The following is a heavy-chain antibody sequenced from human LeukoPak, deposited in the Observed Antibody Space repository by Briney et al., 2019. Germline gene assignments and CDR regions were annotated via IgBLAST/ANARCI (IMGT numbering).Heavy chain of an antibody. CDR3: ARGPNPHRAFVC. V-gene: IGHV3-53*04. CDR2: IYSGGRT. Sequence: GGSLRLSCAASGFTVSSNYMSWVRQAPGKGLEWVSVIYSGGRTYYADSVKGRFTLSRHNSKNTLYLQMNSLRAEDTAVYYCARGPNPHRAFVCWGLGTLVTVSS. J-gene: IGHJ4*02. CDR1: GFTVSSNY.